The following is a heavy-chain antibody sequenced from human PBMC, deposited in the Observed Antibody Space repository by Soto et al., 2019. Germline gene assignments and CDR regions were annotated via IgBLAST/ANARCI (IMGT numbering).Heavy chain of an antibody. Sequence: EVQLLESGGGLVQPGGSLRLSCAASGFTFSSYAMSWVRQAPGKGLEWVSAISGSGGSTYYADSVKGRFTISRDNSKNPLYLQMNSLRAEDTAVYYCFVVVTAILIDYWGQGTLVTVSS. D-gene: IGHD2-21*02. V-gene: IGHV3-23*01. CDR3: FVVVTAILIDY. CDR1: GFTFSSYA. J-gene: IGHJ4*02. CDR2: ISGSGGST.